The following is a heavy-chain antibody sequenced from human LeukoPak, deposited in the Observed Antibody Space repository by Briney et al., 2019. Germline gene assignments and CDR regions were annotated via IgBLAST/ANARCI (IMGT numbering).Heavy chain of an antibody. CDR2: INHSGST. V-gene: IGHV4-34*01. J-gene: IGHJ4*02. CDR1: GGSFIGYY. CDR3: ARILGPLWFGELFEGLNPVDY. D-gene: IGHD3-10*01. Sequence: KPSETLSLTCAVHGGSFIGYYWNWIRQPPGKGLEWIGEINHSGSTNYNPSLKSRVTISIDTSKNQFSLKLSSVTAADTAVYYCARILGPLWFGELFEGLNPVDYWGQGTLVTVSS.